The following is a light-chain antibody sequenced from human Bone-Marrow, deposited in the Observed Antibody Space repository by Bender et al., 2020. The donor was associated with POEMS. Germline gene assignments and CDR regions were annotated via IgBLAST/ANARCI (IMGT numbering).Light chain of an antibody. CDR1: SSNTGSGYD. V-gene: IGLV1-40*01. Sequence: QSVLTQPPSVSGAPGQRVTISCTGSSSNTGSGYDINWYQHLPGTAPKLLIYRDNQRPSGVPDRFSGSKSGPSGSLAISGLQSEDEADYYCNSRDSKVFGGGSKLTVL. CDR3: NSRDSKV. J-gene: IGLJ3*02. CDR2: RDN.